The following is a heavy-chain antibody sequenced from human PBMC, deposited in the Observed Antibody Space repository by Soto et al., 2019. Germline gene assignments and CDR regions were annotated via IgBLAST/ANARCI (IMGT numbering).Heavy chain of an antibody. Sequence: ASVKVSCKAPGYTFTSYYMYWVRQAPGQGLEWMGIINPSGGSTSYAQKFQGRVTMTRDTSTSTVYMELSSLRSEDTAVYYCASTVAADPYYYYYYMDVWGKGTTVTVSS. D-gene: IGHD6-19*01. CDR2: INPSGGST. J-gene: IGHJ6*03. CDR3: ASTVAADPYYYYYYMDV. V-gene: IGHV1-46*03. CDR1: GYTFTSYY.